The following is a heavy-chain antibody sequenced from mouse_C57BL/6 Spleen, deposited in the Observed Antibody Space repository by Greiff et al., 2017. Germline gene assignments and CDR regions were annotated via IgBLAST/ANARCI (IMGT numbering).Heavy chain of an antibody. CDR1: GYTFTSYW. J-gene: IGHJ2*01. Sequence: QVQLQQSGAELVRPGSSVKLSCKASGYTFTSYWMDWVKQRPGQGLEWIGNIYPSDSETHYNQKFKDKATLTVDKSSSTAYMQLSSLTSEDSAVYYCARRDGSSYPYYFDYWGQGTTLTVSS. CDR2: IYPSDSET. CDR3: ARRDGSSYPYYFDY. D-gene: IGHD1-1*01. V-gene: IGHV1-61*01.